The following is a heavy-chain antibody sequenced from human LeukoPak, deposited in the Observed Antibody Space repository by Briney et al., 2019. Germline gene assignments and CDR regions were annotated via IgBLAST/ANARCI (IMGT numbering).Heavy chain of an antibody. V-gene: IGHV3-23*01. CDR1: GFTFSSYA. CDR2: ISGSGGST. D-gene: IGHD6-19*01. CDR3: AKVYSSGWYDGGYFDY. J-gene: IGHJ4*02. Sequence: GGSLRLSCAASGFTFSSYAMSWVRQAPGKGLEWVSAISGSGGSTYYADSVKGRFTISRDNSKNTLYLQMNSLRAEDTAGYYCAKVYSSGWYDGGYFDYWGQGTLVTVSS.